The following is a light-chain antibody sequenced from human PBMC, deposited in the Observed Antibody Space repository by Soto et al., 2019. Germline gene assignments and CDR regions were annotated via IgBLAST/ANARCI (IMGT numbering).Light chain of an antibody. CDR1: QSVSSSY. J-gene: IGKJ5*01. V-gene: IGKV3-20*01. CDR2: GAS. CDR3: QQYGSSPPGIT. Sequence: DIVLTQSPGTLSLSPGERATLSCRASQSVSSSYLAWYQQKPGQAPRLLIYGASSRATGIPDRFSGSGSGTDFTLTISRLEPEDFAVYYCQQYGSSPPGITFGQGTRLENK.